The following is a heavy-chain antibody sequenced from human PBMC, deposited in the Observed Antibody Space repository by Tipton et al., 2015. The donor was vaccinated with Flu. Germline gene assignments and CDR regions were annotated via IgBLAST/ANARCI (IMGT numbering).Heavy chain of an antibody. CDR3: ARDVVYGENDHGGLDV. D-gene: IGHD4/OR15-4a*01. Sequence: TLSLTCTVSGGSLSSDSYYWSWVRQPAGKRPEWIGRIFTSGSTNYNPSLESGVTISINTYKHQFPLRLRSVTAADTAVYYCARDVVYGENDHGGLDVWGRGTTVTVSS. V-gene: IGHV4-61*02. CDR1: GGSLSSDSYY. J-gene: IGHJ6*02. CDR2: IFTSGST.